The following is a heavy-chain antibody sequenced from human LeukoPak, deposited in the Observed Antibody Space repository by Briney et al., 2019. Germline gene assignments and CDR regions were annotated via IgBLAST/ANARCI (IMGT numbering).Heavy chain of an antibody. Sequence: SETLSLTCTVSGGSISSSSYYWGWIRQPPGTGLEWIGSIYYSGSTYYNPSLKSRVTISVDTSKNQFSLKLSSVTAADTAVYYCARMSYGLYSHYYYYGMDVWGQGTTVTVSS. CDR2: IYYSGST. J-gene: IGHJ6*02. D-gene: IGHD5-18*01. CDR3: ARMSYGLYSHYYYYGMDV. V-gene: IGHV4-39*01. CDR1: GGSISSSSYY.